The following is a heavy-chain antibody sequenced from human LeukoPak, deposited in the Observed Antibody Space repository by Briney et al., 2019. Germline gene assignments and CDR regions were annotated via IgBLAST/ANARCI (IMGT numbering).Heavy chain of an antibody. CDR2: IYYSGGT. CDR1: GGSINSNY. CDR3: ARLDSGSYLGRGAFDI. Sequence: SETLSLTCTVSGGSINSNYWSWIRQPPGKELEWIGYIYYSGGTNYNPSLKSRVTISVGTSKNQFSLKLSSVTAADTAVYFCARLDSGSYLGRGAFDIWGQGTMVTVSS. J-gene: IGHJ3*02. V-gene: IGHV4-59*01. D-gene: IGHD1-26*01.